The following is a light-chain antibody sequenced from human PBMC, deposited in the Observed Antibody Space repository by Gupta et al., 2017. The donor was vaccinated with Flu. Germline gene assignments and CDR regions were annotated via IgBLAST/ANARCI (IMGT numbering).Light chain of an antibody. CDR2: KDI. Sequence: SYELTQPPSVSVSPGQTARITCSGDALPKQYAHWYQQKPGQAPVVVIYKDIERPSGIPERFPGSSSGTTLTLTISGVEADDEADYYCQSADSSGSYVFGTGTKVTVL. V-gene: IGLV3-25*02. CDR1: ALPKQY. CDR3: QSADSSGSYV. J-gene: IGLJ1*01.